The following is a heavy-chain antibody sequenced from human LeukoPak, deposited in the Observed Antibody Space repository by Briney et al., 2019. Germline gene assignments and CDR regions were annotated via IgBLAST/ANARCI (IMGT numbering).Heavy chain of an antibody. CDR3: SRHGVGGYGYFDL. D-gene: IGHD3-3*01. Sequence: SETLSLICNVSGRSISSSSYYWGGIRQPPGKALEWIEGIYYSGGTYYNPFLKSRVTISVDTTKNQFSLKLSSVTAADTAVYYCSRHGVGGYGYFDLWGRGTLVTVSS. CDR2: IYYSGGT. V-gene: IGHV4-39*01. CDR1: GRSISSSSYY. J-gene: IGHJ2*01.